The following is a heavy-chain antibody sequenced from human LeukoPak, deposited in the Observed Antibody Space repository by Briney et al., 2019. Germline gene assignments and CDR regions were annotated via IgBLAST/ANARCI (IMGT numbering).Heavy chain of an antibody. V-gene: IGHV4-39*07. CDR3: ARGATWES. D-gene: IGHD1-26*01. Sequence: SETLSLTCTVSGGSFSSGSYYWSWIRQPPGKGLEWIGEINHSGSTNHNPSLKSRVTISVDTSKNQFSLKLSSVTAADTAVYYCARGATWESWGQGTLITVSS. CDR1: GGSFSSGSYY. J-gene: IGHJ4*02. CDR2: INHSGST.